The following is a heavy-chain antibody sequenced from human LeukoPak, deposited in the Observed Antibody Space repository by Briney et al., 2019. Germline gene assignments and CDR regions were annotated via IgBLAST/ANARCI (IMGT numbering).Heavy chain of an antibody. V-gene: IGHV4-34*01. Sequence: SETLSLTCAVYGGSFSGYYWSWIRQPPGKGLEWIGEINHSGSTNYNPSLKSRVTISVDTSKNQFSLKLSSVTAADTAVYYCARDRGGYDLWGQGTLVTVSS. CDR2: INHSGST. D-gene: IGHD5-12*01. CDR3: ARDRGGYDL. CDR1: GGSFSGYY. J-gene: IGHJ4*02.